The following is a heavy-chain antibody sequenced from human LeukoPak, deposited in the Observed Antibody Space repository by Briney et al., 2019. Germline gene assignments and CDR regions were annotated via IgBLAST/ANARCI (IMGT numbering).Heavy chain of an antibody. Sequence: GESLKISCKGSGYAFSDYWIAWVRPMPGKGLEWMGIVYPGDSDSTYSPSLQGQVTFSADKSIRTAYLQWSSLRASDTAMYYCAKYDSSGYIDYWGQGTLVTISS. CDR1: GYAFSDYW. CDR2: VYPGDSDS. J-gene: IGHJ4*02. D-gene: IGHD3-22*01. CDR3: AKYDSSGYIDY. V-gene: IGHV5-51*01.